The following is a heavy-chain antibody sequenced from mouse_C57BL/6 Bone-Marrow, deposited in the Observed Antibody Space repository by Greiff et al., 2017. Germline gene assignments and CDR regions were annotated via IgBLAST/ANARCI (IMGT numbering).Heavy chain of an antibody. Sequence: VQLQQSGAELVKPGASVKLSCTASGFNIKDYYMHWVKQRTEQGLEWIGRIDPEDGETKYAPNFQGKATITADTSSNTAYLQLSSLTSEDTAVYYGALSIYYYGSSPFDYWGQGTTLTVSS. D-gene: IGHD1-1*01. CDR3: ALSIYYYGSSPFDY. J-gene: IGHJ2*01. CDR2: IDPEDGET. CDR1: GFNIKDYY. V-gene: IGHV14-2*01.